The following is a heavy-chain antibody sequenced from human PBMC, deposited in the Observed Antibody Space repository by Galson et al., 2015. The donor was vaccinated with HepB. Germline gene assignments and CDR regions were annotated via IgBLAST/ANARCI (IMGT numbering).Heavy chain of an antibody. CDR2: TYYRSKWYN. V-gene: IGHV6-1*01. D-gene: IGHD6-19*01. CDR1: GDSVSSNSAA. J-gene: IGHJ3*02. Sequence: ISGDSVSSNSAAWNWIRQSPSRGLEWLGRTYYRSKWYNDYEVSVKSRITINPDTSKNQFSLQLNSVSLEDTAVYYCARFSSGWYRGFDAFDAFDIWGQGTMVTVSS. CDR3: ARFSSGWYRGFDAFDAFDI.